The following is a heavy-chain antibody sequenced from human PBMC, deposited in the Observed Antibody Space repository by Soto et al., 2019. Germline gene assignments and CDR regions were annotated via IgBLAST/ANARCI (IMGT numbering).Heavy chain of an antibody. V-gene: IGHV3-11*01. CDR2: ISSSGSTI. D-gene: IGHD2-15*01. Sequence: PGGSLRLSCAASGFTFSDYYMSWIRQAPGKGLEWVSYISSSGSTIYYADSVKGRFTISRDNAKNSLYLQMNSLRAEDTAVYYCAGGGVVVVAAYAFDIWGQGTMVTVSS. CDR1: GFTFSDYY. CDR3: AGGGVVVVAAYAFDI. J-gene: IGHJ3*02.